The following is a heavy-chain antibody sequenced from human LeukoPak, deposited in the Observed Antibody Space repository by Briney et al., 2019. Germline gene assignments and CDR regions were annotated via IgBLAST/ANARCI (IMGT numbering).Heavy chain of an antibody. V-gene: IGHV1-2*02. CDR3: ARTLYIAEAPGGLDY. Sequence: ASVKVSCKASGYTFTGHYMHWVRQAPGQGLEWMGWINPKNAATNYAQKFQGRVTMTRDTSSGTVYMELSSLSSDDTAVYYCARTLYIAEAPGGLDYWGQGTLVTVSS. J-gene: IGHJ4*02. CDR1: GYTFTGHY. D-gene: IGHD6-13*01. CDR2: INPKNAAT.